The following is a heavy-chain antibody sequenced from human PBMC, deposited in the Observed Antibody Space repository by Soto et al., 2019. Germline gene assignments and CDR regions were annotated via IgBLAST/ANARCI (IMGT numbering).Heavy chain of an antibody. D-gene: IGHD2-21*01. CDR2: ISAYNGNT. Sequence: QVQLVQSGAEVKKPGASVKVSCKASGYTFTSYGISWVRQAPGQGLEWMGWISAYNGNTNYAQKLQGRLTMTTDTTTSTDHMELRSLRSHDTAVYSCARHGGGALRPSTYWGQGTLVTGSS. J-gene: IGHJ4*02. CDR1: GYTFTSYG. CDR3: ARHGGGALRPSTY. V-gene: IGHV1-18*01.